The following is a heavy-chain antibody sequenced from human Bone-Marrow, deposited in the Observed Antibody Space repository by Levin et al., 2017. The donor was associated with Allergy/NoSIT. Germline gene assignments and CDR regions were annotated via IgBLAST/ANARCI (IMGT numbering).Heavy chain of an antibody. CDR1: GFTVSSNY. V-gene: IGHV3-66*01. D-gene: IGHD5-12*01. J-gene: IGHJ3*02. CDR3: ARDPNSGYDFYAFDI. CDR2: IYSGGST. Sequence: GESLKISCAASGFTVSSNYMSWVRQAPGKGLEWVSVIYSGGSTYYADSVKGRFTISRDNSKNTLYLQMNSLRAEDTAVYYCARDPNSGYDFYAFDIWGQGTMVTVSS.